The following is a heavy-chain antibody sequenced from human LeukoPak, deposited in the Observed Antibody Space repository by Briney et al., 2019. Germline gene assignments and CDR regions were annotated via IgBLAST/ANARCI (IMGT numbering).Heavy chain of an antibody. J-gene: IGHJ6*03. CDR1: GGSFSDYY. CDR2: ISHSGST. CDR3: ARAVDDFYYYMDV. Sequence: SETLSLTCAVYGGSFSDYYWSWIRQPPGKGLEWIGEISHSGSTNYNPSLKSRVTISVDTSKNQFSLKLRSVTAADTAVYYCARAVDDFYYYMDVWGKGTTVTVSS. D-gene: IGHD6-19*01. V-gene: IGHV4-34*01.